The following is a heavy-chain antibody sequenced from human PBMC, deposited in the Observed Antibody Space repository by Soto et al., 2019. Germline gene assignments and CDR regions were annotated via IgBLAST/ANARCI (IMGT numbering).Heavy chain of an antibody. CDR1: GGSTSPYY. CDR3: ARGRPWELYDY. Sequence: QVQLQESGPGLVKASETLSLTCTVSGGSTSPYYWSWLRQPPGKGLEWIGFIDYSGGARYNPSLKSRVTMSLDTSENQLSLKLSSMTAADTAVYFCARGRPWELYDYWGEGTLVTVSS. J-gene: IGHJ4*02. D-gene: IGHD1-7*01. V-gene: IGHV4-59*01. CDR2: IDYSGGA.